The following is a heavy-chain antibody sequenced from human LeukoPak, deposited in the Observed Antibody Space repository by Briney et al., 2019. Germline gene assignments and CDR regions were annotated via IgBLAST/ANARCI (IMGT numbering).Heavy chain of an antibody. D-gene: IGHD2-2*01. V-gene: IGHV3-30-3*01. CDR1: DFPILSYA. CDR3: AVDCSSASCPGY. CDR2: ISYDGSNE. J-gene: IGHJ4*02. Sequence: LSCSSSDFPILSYAMHAIRPSTGKWLDGVAVISYDGSNEFYSESVKGRFTISRDDSKNTVYLQMNSLRPEDTALYYCAVDCSSASCPGYWGQGTLVSVSS.